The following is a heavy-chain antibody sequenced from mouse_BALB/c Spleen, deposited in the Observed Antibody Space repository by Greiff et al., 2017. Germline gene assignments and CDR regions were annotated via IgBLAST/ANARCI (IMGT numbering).Heavy chain of an antibody. CDR1: GYAFSSSW. J-gene: IGHJ4*01. Sequence: VQLQQSGPELVKPGASVKISCKASGYAFSSSWMNWVKQRPGQGLEWIGRIYPGDGDTNYNGKFKGKATLTADKSSSTAYMQLSSLTSVDSAVYFCARNTPYYAMDYWGQGTSVTVSS. V-gene: IGHV1-82*01. CDR2: IYPGDGDT. D-gene: IGHD5-1-1*01. CDR3: ARNTPYYAMDY.